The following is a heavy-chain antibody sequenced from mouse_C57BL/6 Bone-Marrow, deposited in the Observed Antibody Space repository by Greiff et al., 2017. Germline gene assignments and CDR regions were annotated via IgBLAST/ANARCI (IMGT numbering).Heavy chain of an antibody. Sequence: QVQLQQSGAELVKPGASVKLSCKASGYTFTSYWMQWVKQRPGQGLEWIGEIDPSDSYTNYNQKFKGKATLTVDTSSSTAYMQLSSLTSEDSAVYYCATESPYGSGSNWGQGTTLTVSS. D-gene: IGHD1-1*01. CDR1: GYTFTSYW. V-gene: IGHV1-50*01. CDR2: IDPSDSYT. CDR3: ATESPYGSGSN. J-gene: IGHJ2*01.